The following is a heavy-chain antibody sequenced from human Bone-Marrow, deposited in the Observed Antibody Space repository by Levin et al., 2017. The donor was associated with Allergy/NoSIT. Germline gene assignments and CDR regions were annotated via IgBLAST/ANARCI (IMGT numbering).Heavy chain of an antibody. CDR1: GFTFSDHA. CDR2: ISYHGIDK. J-gene: IGHJ4*02. D-gene: IGHD2-2*01. Sequence: PGGSLRLSCAASGFTFSDHAMHWVRQAPGKGLEWVAVISYHGIDKFDANSVKGRFTISRDNSNNTLYLQMNSLRPDDTAVYYCVQGGYHLLLRTYFDCWGQGTLVTVSS. V-gene: IGHV3-30-3*01. CDR3: VQGGYHLLLRTYFDC.